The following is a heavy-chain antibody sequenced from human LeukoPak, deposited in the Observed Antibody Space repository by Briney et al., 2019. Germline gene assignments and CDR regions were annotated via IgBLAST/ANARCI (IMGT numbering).Heavy chain of an antibody. V-gene: IGHV4-39*01. Sequence: SETLSLTCTVSGGSISSSSYYWGWIRQPPGKGLEWIGSIYYSGSTYYNPSLKSRVTISVDTSKNQFSLKLSSVTAADTAVYYCARLICSSTSCYIIDYWGQGTLVTVSS. CDR3: ARLICSSTSCYIIDY. D-gene: IGHD2-2*02. CDR2: IYYSGST. CDR1: GGSISSSSYY. J-gene: IGHJ4*02.